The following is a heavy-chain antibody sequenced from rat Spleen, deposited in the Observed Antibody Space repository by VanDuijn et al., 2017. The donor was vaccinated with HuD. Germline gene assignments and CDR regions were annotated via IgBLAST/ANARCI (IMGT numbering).Heavy chain of an antibody. V-gene: IGHV2-63*01. Sequence: QVQLKESGPGLVQPSQTLSLTCTVSGFSVSSHGVIWVRQPSGKGLEWMGRMRYNGDTSYNSVLKSRLSISRDTSKSQVFLKMNSLQTEDTGTYYCAGGGTTPFAYWGQGVMVTVSS. CDR3: AGGGTTPFAY. CDR1: GFSVSSHG. D-gene: IGHD1-4*01. CDR2: MRYNGDT. J-gene: IGHJ2*01.